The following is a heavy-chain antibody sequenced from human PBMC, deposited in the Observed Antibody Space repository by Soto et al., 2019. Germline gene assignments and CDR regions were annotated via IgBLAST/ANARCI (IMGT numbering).Heavy chain of an antibody. J-gene: IGHJ6*02. V-gene: IGHV3-33*01. D-gene: IGHD3-9*01. CDR3: ARSYYDILTGYSRYGMDV. Sequence: QVQLVESGGGVVQPGRSLRLSCAASGVTFSSYGMHWVRQAPGKGLEWVAVIWYDGSNKYYADSVKGRFTISRDNSKNTLYLQMNGLRAEDTAVYYCARSYYDILTGYSRYGMDVWGQGTTVTVSS. CDR2: IWYDGSNK. CDR1: GVTFSSYG.